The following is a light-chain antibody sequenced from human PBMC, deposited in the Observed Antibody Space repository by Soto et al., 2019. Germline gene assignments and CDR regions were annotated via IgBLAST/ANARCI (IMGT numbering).Light chain of an antibody. Sequence: DIQMTQSPSSLSASVGDRVTITCRASQSIYSSLNWYHQKPGKAPKLLIYAASNLQSGVPSRFSGSGSGTDFTLSISSLQPEDFATYYCQQSYSAPYTFGRGTKLEI. CDR1: QSIYSS. CDR3: QQSYSAPYT. CDR2: AAS. J-gene: IGKJ2*01. V-gene: IGKV1-39*01.